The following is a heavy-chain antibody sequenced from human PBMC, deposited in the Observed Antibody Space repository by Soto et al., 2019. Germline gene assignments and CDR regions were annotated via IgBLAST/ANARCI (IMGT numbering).Heavy chain of an antibody. CDR3: ARSFDP. V-gene: IGHV4-34*09. Sequence: SSETLSLTCAVYGGSFSGYYWTWIRQPPGTGLEWIGYIYYSGSTYYNPSLKSRVTISVDTSKNQFSLKLSSVTAADTAVYYCARSFDPWGQGTLVTVSS. CDR2: IYYSGST. CDR1: GGSFSGYY. J-gene: IGHJ5*02.